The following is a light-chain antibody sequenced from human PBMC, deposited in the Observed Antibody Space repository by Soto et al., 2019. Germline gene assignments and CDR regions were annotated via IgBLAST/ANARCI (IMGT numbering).Light chain of an antibody. CDR1: QSISSY. Sequence: SQMTQSPSSLSAAVGDRVTITCRASQSISSYLNWYQQKPGKAPKLLIYAASSLQSGVPSRFSDSGSGTDFTLTISSLQPEDFATYYCQQSYSTPITFGQGTRLEIK. J-gene: IGKJ5*01. V-gene: IGKV1-39*01. CDR2: AAS. CDR3: QQSYSTPIT.